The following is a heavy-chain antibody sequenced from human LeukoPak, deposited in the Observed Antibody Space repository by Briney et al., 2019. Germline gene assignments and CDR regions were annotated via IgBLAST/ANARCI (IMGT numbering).Heavy chain of an antibody. V-gene: IGHV3-30*14. Sequence: GGSPRLSCAASGFTFSSYAVSWVRQAPGKGLEWVTVISYDGSNKYYADSVKGRFTISRDNSKNTLYLQMNSLRAEDTAVYYCARRAGAYSHPYDYWGQGTLVTVSS. CDR2: ISYDGSNK. CDR1: GFTFSSYA. D-gene: IGHD4/OR15-4a*01. J-gene: IGHJ4*02. CDR3: ARRAGAYSHPYDY.